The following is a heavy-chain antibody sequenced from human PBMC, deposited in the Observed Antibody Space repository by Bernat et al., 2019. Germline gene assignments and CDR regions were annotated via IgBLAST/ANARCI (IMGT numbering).Heavy chain of an antibody. V-gene: IGHV1-69*01. Sequence: QVQLVQSGAEVKKPGSSVKVSCNASGGTFSRHAINWVRQAPGQGLEWMGGIIPLFGTASYAQKFQGRVTITADESTSTAYMDLSSLRSEDTAVYYCARGSSDCSRSSCPYDYWGQGILVTVSS. CDR1: GGTFSRHA. J-gene: IGHJ4*02. D-gene: IGHD2-2*01. CDR2: IIPLFGTA. CDR3: ARGSSDCSRSSCPYDY.